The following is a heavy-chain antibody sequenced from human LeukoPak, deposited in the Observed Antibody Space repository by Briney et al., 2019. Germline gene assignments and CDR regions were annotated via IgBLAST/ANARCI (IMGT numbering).Heavy chain of an antibody. V-gene: IGHV1-24*01. J-gene: IGHJ5*02. CDR1: GYTLTELS. CDR3: ARDQGPYYYDSSGSGFDP. D-gene: IGHD3-22*01. Sequence: ASVKVSCTVSGYTLTELSMHWVRQAPGKGLEWMGGFDPEDGETIYAQKFQGRVTMTTDTSTSTAYMELRSLRSDDTAVYYCARDQGPYYYDSSGSGFDPWGQGTLVTVSS. CDR2: FDPEDGET.